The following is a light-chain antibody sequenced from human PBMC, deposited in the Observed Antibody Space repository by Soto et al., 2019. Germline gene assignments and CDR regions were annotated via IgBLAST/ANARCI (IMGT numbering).Light chain of an antibody. V-gene: IGKV3-15*01. J-gene: IGKJ1*01. CDR3: QQYNNWTRT. CDR1: QSLSSSN. Sequence: ELVLTQSPGTPSLSPGERATLSCRASQSLSSSNLAWYQQKPGQAPTPLIYGVSTRATGIPARFSVSVSGTECTLTINSLQYEDGTVYYCQQYNNWTRTFCQGTKVDIK. CDR2: GVS.